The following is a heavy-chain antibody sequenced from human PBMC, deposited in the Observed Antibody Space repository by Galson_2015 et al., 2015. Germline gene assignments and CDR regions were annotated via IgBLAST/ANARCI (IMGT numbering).Heavy chain of an antibody. CDR3: TTEVVTLRLEYFDN. Sequence: CAISGDSVSTNSAAWNWIRQSPSRGLEWLGRTYYRSKWYNDYAVSVKSRITINPDTSKNQFSLQLNSVTPEDTAVYYCTTEVVTLRLEYFDNWGQGTLVTVSS. J-gene: IGHJ4*02. CDR1: GDSVSTNSAA. V-gene: IGHV6-1*01. D-gene: IGHD3-22*01. CDR2: TYYRSKWYN.